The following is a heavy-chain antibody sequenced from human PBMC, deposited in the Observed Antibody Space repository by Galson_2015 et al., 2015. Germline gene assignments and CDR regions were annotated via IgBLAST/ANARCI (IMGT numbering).Heavy chain of an antibody. Sequence: SGAEVKKPGESLKISCKASGYTFTSYYIHWVRQAPGQGLEWMGVINPSDGSTSYAQKHQGRVTMTRDTSTSTVHMELSSLRSEDTAVYYCARDQGSGTYLSNYWGQGTLVTVSS. CDR3: ARDQGSGTYLSNY. J-gene: IGHJ4*02. CDR1: GYTFTSYY. V-gene: IGHV1-46*01. D-gene: IGHD3-10*01. CDR2: INPSDGST.